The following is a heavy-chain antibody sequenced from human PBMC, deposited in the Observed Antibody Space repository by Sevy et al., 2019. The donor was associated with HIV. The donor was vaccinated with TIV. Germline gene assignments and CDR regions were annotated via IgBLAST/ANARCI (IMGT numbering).Heavy chain of an antibody. CDR2: ISYDGIKK. CDR1: GFTFSDYP. J-gene: IGHJ6*02. Sequence: GGSLRLSCAASGFTFSDYPMHWVRQAPGKGLEWVAVISYDGIKKYYAESVKGRTTISRDNSENKLYLHMNSLRTEDTAIYYCARDSNTGYYYYLAMDVWGQGTTVTVSS. D-gene: IGHD2-8*02. V-gene: IGHV3-30-3*01. CDR3: ARDSNTGYYYYLAMDV.